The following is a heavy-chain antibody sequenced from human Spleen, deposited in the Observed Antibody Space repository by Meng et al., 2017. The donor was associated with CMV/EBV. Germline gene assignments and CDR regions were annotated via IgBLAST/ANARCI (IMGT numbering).Heavy chain of an antibody. J-gene: IGHJ3*02. CDR1: GGTFSSYA. CDR2: IIPIFGTA. Sequence: SVKVSCKASGGTFSSYATSWVRQAPGQGLEWMGGIIPIFGTANYAQKFQGRVTITTDESTSTAYMELSSLRSEDTAVYYCARSQMRGGHSAFDIWGQGTMVTVSS. V-gene: IGHV1-69*05. CDR3: ARSQMRGGHSAFDI. D-gene: IGHD2-15*01.